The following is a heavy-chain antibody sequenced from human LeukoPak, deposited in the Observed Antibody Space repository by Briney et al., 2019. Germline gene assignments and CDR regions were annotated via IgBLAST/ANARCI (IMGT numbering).Heavy chain of an antibody. V-gene: IGHV4-39*07. CDR3: ARAGHITMPRSAFDI. CDR2: IYYSGST. J-gene: IGHJ3*02. Sequence: PSETLSLTCTVSGGSISSSSYYWGWIRQPPGKGLEWIGSIYYSGSTYYNPSLKSRVTISVDTSKNQFSLKLSSVTAADTAVYYCARAGHITMPRSAFDIWGQGTMVTVSS. D-gene: IGHD3-10*01. CDR1: GGSISSSSYY.